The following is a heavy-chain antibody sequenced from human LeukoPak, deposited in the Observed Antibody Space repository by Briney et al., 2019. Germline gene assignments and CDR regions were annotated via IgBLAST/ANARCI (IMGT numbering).Heavy chain of an antibody. Sequence: SETLSLTCAVSGYSISSGYQCAWIRPPPGKTLEGIGSIYHRGSAHYNRSLKSRVTISVDTSNNLFSLRLSSVTAADTAVYYCARDPRWLTPDCTSISCYENYFDPWGQGTLVTVSS. D-gene: IGHD2-2*01. CDR1: GYSISSGYQ. J-gene: IGHJ5*02. V-gene: IGHV4-38-2*02. CDR2: IYHRGSA. CDR3: ARDPRWLTPDCTSISCYENYFDP.